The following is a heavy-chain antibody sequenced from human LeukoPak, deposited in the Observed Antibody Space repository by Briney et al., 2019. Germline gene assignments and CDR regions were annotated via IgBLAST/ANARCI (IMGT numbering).Heavy chain of an antibody. D-gene: IGHD2-21*01. CDR1: GGSFSGYY. J-gene: IGHJ6*02. V-gene: IGHV4-34*01. CDR2: INHSGST. CDR3: ARVDSKGPYYYYGMDV. Sequence: PSETLSLTCAVYGGSFSGYYWSWIRQPPGKGLEWIGEINHSGSTNYNPSLKSRVTISVDTSKNQFSLKLSSVTAADTAVYYCARVDSKGPYYYYGMDVWGQGTTVTVSS.